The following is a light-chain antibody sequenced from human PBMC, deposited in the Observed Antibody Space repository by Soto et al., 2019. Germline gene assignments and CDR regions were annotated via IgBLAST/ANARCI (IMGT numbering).Light chain of an antibody. Sequence: EIQMTQSPSTLAASVGDRVTITCRASQSISTWLAWYQQKPGKAPKVLIYKASSLESGVPPRFSGGGSGTEYTLTISSLQPGDFATDYCQQYESYPYTLGQGTKLEIK. J-gene: IGKJ2*01. CDR3: QQYESYPYT. CDR1: QSISTW. CDR2: KAS. V-gene: IGKV1-5*03.